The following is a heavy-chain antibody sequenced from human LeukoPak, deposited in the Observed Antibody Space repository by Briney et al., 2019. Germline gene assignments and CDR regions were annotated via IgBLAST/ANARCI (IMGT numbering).Heavy chain of an antibody. D-gene: IGHD5-18*01. Sequence: GGSLRLSCAASGFTFSSYAMHWVRQAPGKGLEWVAVISYDGSNKYYADSVKGRFTISRDNSKNTLYLQMNSLRAEDTAVYYCARGPGGYSYGPFDYWGQGTLVTVSS. V-gene: IGHV3-30-3*01. CDR1: GFTFSSYA. CDR2: ISYDGSNK. J-gene: IGHJ4*02. CDR3: ARGPGGYSYGPFDY.